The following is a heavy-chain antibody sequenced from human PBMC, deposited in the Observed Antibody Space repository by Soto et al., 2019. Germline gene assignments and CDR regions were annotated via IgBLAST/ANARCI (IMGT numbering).Heavy chain of an antibody. CDR1: GGSISSGDYY. D-gene: IGHD2-8*01. J-gene: IGHJ6*02. CDR2: IYYSGST. Sequence: SETLSLTCTVSGGSISSGDYYWSWIRQPTGKGLEWIGYIYYSGSTYYNPSLKSRVTISVDTSKNQFSLKLSSVTAADTAVYYCTRGGIVLLVFALYYYYGMDVRGQGTTVTVSS. CDR3: TRGGIVLLVFALYYYYGMDV. V-gene: IGHV4-30-4*01.